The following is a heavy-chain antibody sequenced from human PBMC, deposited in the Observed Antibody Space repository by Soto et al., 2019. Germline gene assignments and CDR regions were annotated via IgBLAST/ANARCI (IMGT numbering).Heavy chain of an antibody. D-gene: IGHD2-15*01. V-gene: IGHV4-39*01. CDR1: GGSISSSSYY. J-gene: IGHJ6*03. CDR3: ASRPYIVVVVAAPRYYMDV. CDR2: IYYSGST. Sequence: QLQLQESGPGLVKPSETLSLTCTVSGGSISSSSYYWGWIRQPPGKGLEWIGSIYYSGSTYYNPSLKSRVTISVDTSKSKFSLKLSSVTAADTAVYYCASRPYIVVVVAAPRYYMDVWGKGTTVTVSS.